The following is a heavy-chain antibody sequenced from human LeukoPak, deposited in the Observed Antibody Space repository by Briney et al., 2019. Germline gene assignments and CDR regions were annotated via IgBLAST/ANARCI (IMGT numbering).Heavy chain of an antibody. CDR1: GLSFTDYY. J-gene: IGHJ4*02. D-gene: IGHD3-10*01. Sequence: GGSLRLSCAASGLSFTDYYMSWIRQAPGKGLEWVSYIGISGSPIYYADPVKGRFTISRDNSKNTLYLQMNSLRVEDTASYYCAKAYSYGSSSNYQTFDYWGQGTLVTVSA. CDR3: AKAYSYGSSSNYQTFDY. CDR2: IGISGSPI. V-gene: IGHV3-11*01.